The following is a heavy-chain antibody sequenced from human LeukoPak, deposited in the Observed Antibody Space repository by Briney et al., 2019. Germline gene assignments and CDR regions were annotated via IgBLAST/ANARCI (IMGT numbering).Heavy chain of an antibody. CDR3: ARSHPVTTHHYYYGMDV. Sequence: GRSLRLSCAASGFTFSSYAMHWVRQAPGKGLEWVAVISYDGSNKYYADSVKGRFTISRDNSKNTLYLQMNSLRAEDTAVYYCARSHPVTTHHYYYGMDVWGQGTTVTVSS. D-gene: IGHD4-17*01. V-gene: IGHV3-30-3*01. J-gene: IGHJ6*02. CDR2: ISYDGSNK. CDR1: GFTFSSYA.